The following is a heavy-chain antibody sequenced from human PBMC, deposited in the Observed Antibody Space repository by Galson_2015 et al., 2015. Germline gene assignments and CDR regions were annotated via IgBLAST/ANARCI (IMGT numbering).Heavy chain of an antibody. V-gene: IGHV6-1*01. CDR3: ARGASGAVGDY. Sequence: CAISGDSVSSSSAAWHWIRQSPSSGLEGLGRTYYRSKFYNDYAVSVKSRITIKPDTSRNQFSLQLSSVTPEDTAVYYCARGASGAVGDYWGQGTLVTVSS. CDR1: GDSVSSSSAA. J-gene: IGHJ4*02. CDR2: TYYRSKFYN.